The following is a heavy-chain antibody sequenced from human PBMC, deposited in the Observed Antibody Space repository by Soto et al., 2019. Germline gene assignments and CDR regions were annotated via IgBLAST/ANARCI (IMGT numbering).Heavy chain of an antibody. D-gene: IGHD6-25*01. CDR3: ARRLDDRADHAFDV. J-gene: IGHJ3*01. CDR2: IIPLFGTT. V-gene: IGHV1-69*18. CDR1: GGTFSTYT. Sequence: QVQLVQSGAEVRKPGSSVKVSCKASGGTFSTYTIYWVRQAPGQGLEWVGRIIPLFGTTKYAQNFQGRVTITAEESTSTAYMELSSLRAEDTAVYYCARRLDDRADHAFDVWGEGTAVSVSA.